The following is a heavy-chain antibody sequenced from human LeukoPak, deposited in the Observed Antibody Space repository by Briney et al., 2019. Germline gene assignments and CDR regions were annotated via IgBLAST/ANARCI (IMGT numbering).Heavy chain of an antibody. CDR2: ISYDGSNK. CDR3: AKARPAKGDIAAADY. D-gene: IGHD6-13*01. V-gene: IGHV3-30*18. CDR1: GFTFSSYG. Sequence: PGGSLRLSCAASGFTFSSYGMHWVRQAPGKGLEWVAVISYDGSNKYYADSVKGRFTISRDNSKNTLYLQMNSLRAEDTAVYYCAKARPAKGDIAAADYWGQGTLVTVSS. J-gene: IGHJ4*02.